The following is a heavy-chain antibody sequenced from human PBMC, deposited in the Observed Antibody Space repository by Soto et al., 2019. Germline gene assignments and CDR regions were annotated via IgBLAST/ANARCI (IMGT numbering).Heavy chain of an antibody. J-gene: IGHJ3*02. CDR1: GYSFTSYW. V-gene: IGHV5-51*01. CDR3: ASSIGKVAFDI. CDR2: IYPGDSDT. Sequence: GESLKISCKGSGYSFTSYWIGWVRQMPGKGLEWMGIIYPGDSDTRNSPTFQGQVTISADKSISTAYLQWSSLKATDTAMYYCASSIGKVAFDIWGQGTMVTVSS.